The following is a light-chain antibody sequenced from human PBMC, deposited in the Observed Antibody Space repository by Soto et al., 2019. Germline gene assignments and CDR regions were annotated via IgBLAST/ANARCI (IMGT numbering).Light chain of an antibody. CDR1: SSDVGAYNY. Sequence: QSALTQPASVAGSPGQSITISCTGTSSDVGAYNYVSWYQQHPGKAPKLIIYEVSNRPSGVSWRFSGSKSGNTASLTISGLQSEDEADYYCSSHSTSNTRVSGTGTRSP. CDR2: EVS. CDR3: SSHSTSNTRV. V-gene: IGLV2-14*01. J-gene: IGLJ1*01.